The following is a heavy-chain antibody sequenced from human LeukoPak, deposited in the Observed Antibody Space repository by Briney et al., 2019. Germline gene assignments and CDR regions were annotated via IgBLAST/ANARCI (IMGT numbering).Heavy chain of an antibody. J-gene: IGHJ4*02. Sequence: GGSLRLSCAASGFTFSNYAMSWVRQAPGKGLEWVSGTSDSGGSTYYADSVKCRFSISRDNSKNSLYLQMDSLRVEDTAVKYCVKGATKISCRPADWGQGTLVTVSS. CDR1: GFTFSNYA. D-gene: IGHD6-6*01. CDR3: VKGATKISCRPAD. V-gene: IGHV3-23*01. CDR2: TSDSGGST.